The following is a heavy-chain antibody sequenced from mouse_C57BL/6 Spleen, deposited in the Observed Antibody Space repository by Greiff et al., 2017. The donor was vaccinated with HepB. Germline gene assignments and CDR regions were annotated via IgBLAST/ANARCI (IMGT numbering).Heavy chain of an antibody. Sequence: EVKVEESGGGLVKPGGSLKLSCAASGFTFSSYTMSWVRQTPEKRLEWVATISGGGGNTYYPDSVKGRFTISRDNAKNTLYLQMSSLRSEDTALYYCARRERVGYFDVWGTGTTVTVSS. CDR3: ARRERVGYFDV. J-gene: IGHJ1*03. CDR2: ISGGGGNT. CDR1: GFTFSSYT. V-gene: IGHV5-9*01.